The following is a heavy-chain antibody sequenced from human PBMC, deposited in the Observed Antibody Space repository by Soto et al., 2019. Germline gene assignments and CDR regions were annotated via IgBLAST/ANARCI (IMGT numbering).Heavy chain of an antibody. J-gene: IGHJ4*02. CDR2: IWYDGSNK. CDR3: ARDWIAVAGQIDY. CDR1: GFTFSSYG. Sequence: GGSLRLSCAASGFTFSSYGMHWVRQAPGKGLEWVAVIWYDGSNKYYADSVKGRFTISRDNSKNTLYLQMNSLRAEDTAVYYCARDWIAVAGQIDYWGQGTLVTVSS. V-gene: IGHV3-33*01. D-gene: IGHD6-19*01.